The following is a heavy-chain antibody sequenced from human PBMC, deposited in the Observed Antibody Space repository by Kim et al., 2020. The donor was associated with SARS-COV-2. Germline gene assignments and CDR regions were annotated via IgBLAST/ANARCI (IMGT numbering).Heavy chain of an antibody. CDR1: GFTFSNDD. CDR3: ARESKPEGRSSLSGAFDL. D-gene: IGHD6-6*01. J-gene: IGHJ3*01. Sequence: GGSLRLSCAASGFTFSNDDMHWVRQAPGTGLEWVAFISYDGTKNCYAESVRGRFTISRDNSKNTLYVQMNSLRAEDTAVYYCARESKPEGRSSLSGAFDLWGQGTMVTVSS. CDR2: ISYDGTKN. V-gene: IGHV3-30*04.